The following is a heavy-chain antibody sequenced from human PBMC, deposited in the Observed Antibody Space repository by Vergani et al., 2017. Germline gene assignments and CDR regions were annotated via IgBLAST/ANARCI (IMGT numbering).Heavy chain of an antibody. CDR2: IYHSGST. V-gene: IGHV4-30-2*01. Sequence: QLQLQESGSGLLKPSQTLSLTCAVSGGSISSGGYSWSWIRQPPGKGLEWIGYIYHSGSTYYNPSLKSRVTISVDRSKNQFSLKLSSVTAADTAVYYCARGGYCSSTSCYDRRWFDPWGQGTLVTVSS. J-gene: IGHJ5*02. D-gene: IGHD2-2*03. CDR1: GGSISSGGYS. CDR3: ARGGYCSSTSCYDRRWFDP.